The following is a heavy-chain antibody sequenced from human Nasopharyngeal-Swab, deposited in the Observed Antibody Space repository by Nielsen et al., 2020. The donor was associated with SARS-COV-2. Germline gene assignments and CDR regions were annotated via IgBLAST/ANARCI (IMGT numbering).Heavy chain of an antibody. J-gene: IGHJ3*02. D-gene: IGHD4-23*01. CDR1: GGSISSAGYS. CDR2: IYHSGST. CDR3: ARHGGNSVGDAFDI. V-gene: IGHV4-30-2*01. Sequence: SETLSLTCAVSGGSISSAGYSWSWIRQPPGKGLEWIGSIYHSGSTYYNPSLKSRVTISVDRSKNQFPLKLSSVTAADTAVYYCARHGGNSVGDAFDIWGQGTMVTVSS.